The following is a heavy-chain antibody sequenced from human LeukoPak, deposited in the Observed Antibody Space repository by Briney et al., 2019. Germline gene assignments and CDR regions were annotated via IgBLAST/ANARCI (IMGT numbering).Heavy chain of an antibody. CDR3: ARGHCSGGRCHSVGYYGMDV. D-gene: IGHD2-15*01. J-gene: IGHJ6*02. Sequence: GGSLRLSCAASGFTFSNYWMHWVRQAPGKGLVWVSRIKSDWTSINYEDSVKGRFTISRDNAKNRLFLQMNSLRAEDTAVYFCARGHCSGGRCHSVGYYGMDVWGQGTTVTVSS. V-gene: IGHV3-74*01. CDR2: IKSDWTSI. CDR1: GFTFSNYW.